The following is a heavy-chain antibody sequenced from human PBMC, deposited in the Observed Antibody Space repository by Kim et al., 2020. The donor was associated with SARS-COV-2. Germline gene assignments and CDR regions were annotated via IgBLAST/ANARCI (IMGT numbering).Heavy chain of an antibody. CDR2: IYYSGST. CDR3: ARHPNSRAPYYYGSGSYGY. CDR1: GGSISSSSYY. J-gene: IGHJ4*02. Sequence: SETLSLTCTVSGGSISSSSYYWGWIRQPPGKGLEWIGSIYYSGSTYYNPSLKSRVTISVDTSKNQFSLKLSSVTAADTAVYYCARHPNSRAPYYYGSGSYGYWGQGTLVTVSS. V-gene: IGHV4-39*01. D-gene: IGHD3-10*01.